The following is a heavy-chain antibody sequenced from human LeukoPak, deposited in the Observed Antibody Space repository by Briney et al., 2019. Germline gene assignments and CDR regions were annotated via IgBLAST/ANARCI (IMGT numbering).Heavy chain of an antibody. CDR2: IIYSGST. V-gene: IGHV4-59*08. D-gene: IGHD3-10*01. CDR1: GGSISSYY. CDR3: ARITMVRGVICYYYYGMDV. J-gene: IGHJ6*02. Sequence: PSETLSLTCTVSGGSISSYYSSWIRQPPGKGREWIGSIIYSGSTNYNPSPERRATISVDTSKNQFSLKMSSVTAADTALYYCARITMVRGVICYYYYGMDVWGQGTTVTVSS.